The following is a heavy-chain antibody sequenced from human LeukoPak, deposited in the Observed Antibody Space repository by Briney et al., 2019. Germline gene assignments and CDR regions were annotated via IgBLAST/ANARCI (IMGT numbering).Heavy chain of an antibody. Sequence: GASVKVSCKASGYTFTSYGISWVRQAPGQGLEWMGWISAYNGNTNYAQKLQGRVTMTRDTSISTVYMELSSLRSDDTAVYYCAGPGRDYYYYYHMDVWGKGTTVTVSS. CDR3: AGPGRDYYYYYHMDV. J-gene: IGHJ6*03. CDR1: GYTFTSYG. CDR2: ISAYNGNT. V-gene: IGHV1-18*01.